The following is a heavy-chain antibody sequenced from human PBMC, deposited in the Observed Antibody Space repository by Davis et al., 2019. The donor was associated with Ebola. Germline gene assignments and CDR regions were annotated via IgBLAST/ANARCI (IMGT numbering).Heavy chain of an antibody. CDR1: GFIFSNDW. Sequence: GESLKISCRASGFIFSNDWMNWVRQAPGKGLEWVAVISYDGSNKYYADSVKGRFTISRDNSKNTLYLQMNSLRAEDTAVYYCAKDLGGTMVRGVMYWYYGMDVWGQGTTVTVSS. CDR2: ISYDGSNK. V-gene: IGHV3-30*18. J-gene: IGHJ6*02. D-gene: IGHD3-10*01. CDR3: AKDLGGTMVRGVMYWYYGMDV.